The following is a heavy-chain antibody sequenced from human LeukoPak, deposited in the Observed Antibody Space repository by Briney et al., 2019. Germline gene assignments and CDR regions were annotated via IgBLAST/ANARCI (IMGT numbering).Heavy chain of an antibody. J-gene: IGHJ4*02. D-gene: IGHD3-10*01. V-gene: IGHV1-18*01. CDR1: GYSFTSSR. CDR3: TRGHIGVPYDY. Sequence: GASVKVSCKASGYSFTSSRISWVRQAPGQGLEWMGWISAYNGNTNYAQNLQGRVTMTTDRSTTTAYMEVRSLRSDDTAVYYCTRGHIGVPYDYWGQGTLVTVPS. CDR2: ISAYNGNT.